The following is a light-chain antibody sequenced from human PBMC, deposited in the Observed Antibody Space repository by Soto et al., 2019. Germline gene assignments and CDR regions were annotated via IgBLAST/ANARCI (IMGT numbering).Light chain of an antibody. CDR1: QNVSTS. CDR2: DAS. CDR3: QVRDVWPS. J-gene: IGKJ1*01. Sequence: IVLTQSPVTLALSPGESAVLSCRASQNVSTSLAWYQHKPGQAPRLFIYDASKRAPGIPARFTGSGSGTDFTLTISSLEPEDIAVYYCQVRDVWPSFGQGTKV. V-gene: IGKV3-11*01.